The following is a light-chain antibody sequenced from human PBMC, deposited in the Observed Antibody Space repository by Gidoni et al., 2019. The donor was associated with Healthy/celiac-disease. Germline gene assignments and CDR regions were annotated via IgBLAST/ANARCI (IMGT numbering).Light chain of an antibody. V-gene: IGKV4-1*01. CDR3: QQYYSTPYT. J-gene: IGKJ2*01. CDR1: QSVLYRSNNKNY. CDR2: WAS. Sequence: DIVMTQSPDSLAVSLGERATINCKFSQSVLYRSNNKNYLAWYQQKPGQPPKLLIYWASTRESGVPDRFSCSGSGTDFTLTISSLQAEDVAVYYCQQYYSTPYTFGQGTKLEIK.